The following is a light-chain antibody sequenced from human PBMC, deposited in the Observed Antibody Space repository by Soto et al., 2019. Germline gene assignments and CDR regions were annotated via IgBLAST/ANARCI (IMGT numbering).Light chain of an antibody. J-gene: IGKJ4*01. Sequence: DIRLTKSPSLLSASVGDRVTITCRASQGISTSLAWYQQKPGKAPKLLIYAASTVQSGVPSRFSGSGSGTDFTLTISSLQPEAFATFYCQQVHNYPYTFGGGTKVAIK. V-gene: IGKV1-9*01. CDR2: AAS. CDR3: QQVHNYPYT. CDR1: QGISTS.